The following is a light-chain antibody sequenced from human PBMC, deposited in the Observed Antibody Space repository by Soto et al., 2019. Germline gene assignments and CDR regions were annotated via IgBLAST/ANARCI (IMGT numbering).Light chain of an antibody. CDR2: AAS. CDR1: QSVSSSF. Sequence: EIVLTQSPGTLSLSPGERATLSCRASQSVSSSFLAWYQHKPGQAPRLLIYAASSRATGIPDRFSGSGSGTDVPLTISRLEPEDFAVYYCQQYGSAPYTFGQGPKLEIK. CDR3: QQYGSAPYT. J-gene: IGKJ2*01. V-gene: IGKV3-20*01.